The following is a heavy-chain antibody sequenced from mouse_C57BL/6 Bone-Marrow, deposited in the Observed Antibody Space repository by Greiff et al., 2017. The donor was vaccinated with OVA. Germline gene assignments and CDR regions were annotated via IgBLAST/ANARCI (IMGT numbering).Heavy chain of an antibody. V-gene: IGHV1-82*01. CDR2: IYPGDGDT. CDR3: ARRRAYSNYAAY. J-gene: IGHJ3*01. Sequence: QVQLQQSGPELVKPGASVKISCKASGYAFSSSWMNWVKQRPGKGLEWIGRIYPGDGDTNYNGKFKGKATLTADKSSSTAYMELRSLTSEDSAVYFCARRRAYSNYAAYWGQGTLVTVSA. D-gene: IGHD2-5*01. CDR1: GYAFSSSW.